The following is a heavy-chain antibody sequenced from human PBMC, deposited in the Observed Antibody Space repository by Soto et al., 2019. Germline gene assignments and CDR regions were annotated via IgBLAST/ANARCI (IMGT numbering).Heavy chain of an antibody. CDR3: ARDRRVVGATSFFYYYYGMDV. V-gene: IGHV4-4*02. Sequence: SDTLSLTSALSGCSISSINWWSWVRQPPGKGLEWIGEIYHSGSTNYNPSLKSRVTISVDKSKNQFSLKLSSVTAADTAVYYCARDRRVVGATSFFYYYYGMDVWGQGTTVTVSS. CDR2: IYHSGST. CDR1: GCSISSINW. J-gene: IGHJ6*02. D-gene: IGHD1-26*01.